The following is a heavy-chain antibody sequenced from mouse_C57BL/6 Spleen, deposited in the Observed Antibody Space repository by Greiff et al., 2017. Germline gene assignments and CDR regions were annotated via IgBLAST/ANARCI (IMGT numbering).Heavy chain of an antibody. Sequence: VQLQESGAELVRPGASVKMSCKASGYTFTSYAMHWVKQRPGQGLEWIGDINPSSGYTTYNQKFKDKATLTADKSSSTAYMQLSSLTSEDSAVYYCARGGDDDYDGGVAYWGQGTLVTVAA. D-gene: IGHD2-4*01. CDR1: GYTFTSYA. CDR2: INPSSGYT. J-gene: IGHJ3*01. CDR3: ARGGDDDYDGGVAY. V-gene: IGHV1-4*01.